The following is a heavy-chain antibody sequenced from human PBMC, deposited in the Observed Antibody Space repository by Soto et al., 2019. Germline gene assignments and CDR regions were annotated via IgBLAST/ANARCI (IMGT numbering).Heavy chain of an antibody. J-gene: IGHJ6*02. CDR3: ARGQFHHVSNYYYALDV. Sequence: QVQLVQSGAEVKKPGSSLKVSCKASGGTFSSYAISWVRQALGQGLEWMGGFIPMFNRPHSARKSQGTVTITADVSTSTDYMDLSSLRSEDTAVYYCARGQFHHVSNYYYALDVWGQGTTLTVSS. CDR2: FIPMFNRP. CDR1: GGTFSSYA. V-gene: IGHV1-69*01.